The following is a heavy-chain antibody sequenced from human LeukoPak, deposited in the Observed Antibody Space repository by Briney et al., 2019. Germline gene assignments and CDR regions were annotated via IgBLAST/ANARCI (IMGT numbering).Heavy chain of an antibody. V-gene: IGHV4-39*01. CDR3: ARLPTGYPNWFDT. D-gene: IGHD5-18*01. J-gene: IGHJ5*02. Sequence: SETLSLTCTVSGGSIRSSYYYWGWIRQPPGKGLEWIGSIYDSGSTYYNPSLKSRVTISVDTSKNQFSLKLNSVTAADTAVYYCARLPTGYPNWFDTWGQGILVTVSS. CDR1: GGSIRSSYYY. CDR2: IYDSGST.